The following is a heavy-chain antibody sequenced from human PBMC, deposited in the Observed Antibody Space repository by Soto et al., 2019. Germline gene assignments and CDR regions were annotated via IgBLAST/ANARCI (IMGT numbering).Heavy chain of an antibody. Sequence: PSETLSLTSNVSGGSISSGDYYWIWIRQPPGKVLEWIGYIYYSGSTSYNTSLKSRVTISGDTSKNQFSLKLSSVTAADTAVYYCARNSRLRYHYGMDVWGQGTTVTVSS. CDR3: ARNSRLRYHYGMDV. CDR2: IYYSGST. J-gene: IGHJ6*02. CDR1: GGSISSGDYY. V-gene: IGHV4-30-4*08.